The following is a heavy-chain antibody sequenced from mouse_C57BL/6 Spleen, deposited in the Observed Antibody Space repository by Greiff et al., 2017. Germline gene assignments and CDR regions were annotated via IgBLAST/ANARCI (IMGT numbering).Heavy chain of an antibody. Sequence: VQLQQSGAELVKPGASVKISCKASGFAFSSYWMNWVKQRPGKGLEWIGQIYPGDGDTNYTGEFKGKATLTADKSSSTAYMQLSSLASEDSAVYFCASSPDFGYWGQGTTLTVSS. V-gene: IGHV1-80*01. CDR3: ASSPDFGY. CDR2: IYPGDGDT. CDR1: GFAFSSYW. J-gene: IGHJ2*01.